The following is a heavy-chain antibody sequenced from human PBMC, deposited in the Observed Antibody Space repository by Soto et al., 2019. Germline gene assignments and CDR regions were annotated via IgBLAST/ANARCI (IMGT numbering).Heavy chain of an antibody. V-gene: IGHV1-46*01. D-gene: IGHD1-7*01. Sequence: ASVKVSCKASGYTFSSYYMNWVRQAPGQGLEWLGIINPSGGYTTYAQRFLGRVTMTSDTSTSTVHMELGSLTSEDTATYYCARFRITGTKAFDYWGQGTLVTVSS. J-gene: IGHJ4*02. CDR2: INPSGGYT. CDR1: GYTFSSYY. CDR3: ARFRITGTKAFDY.